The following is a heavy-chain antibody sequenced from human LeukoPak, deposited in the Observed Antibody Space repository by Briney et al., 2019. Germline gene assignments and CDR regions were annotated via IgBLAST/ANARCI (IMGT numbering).Heavy chain of an antibody. CDR1: GGSFSGYY. D-gene: IGHD2-2*01. CDR2: INHSGST. J-gene: IGHJ6*04. Sequence: SETLSLTCAVYGGSFSGYYWSWIRQPPGKGLEWIGEINHSGSTNYNPSLKSQVTISVDTSKNQFSLKLSSVTAADTAVYYYARGRNAQLPRGYYYYYGMDVWGKGTTVTVSS. CDR3: ARGRNAQLPRGYYYYYGMDV. V-gene: IGHV4-34*01.